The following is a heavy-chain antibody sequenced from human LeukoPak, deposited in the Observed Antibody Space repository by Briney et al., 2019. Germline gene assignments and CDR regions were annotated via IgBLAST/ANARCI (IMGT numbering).Heavy chain of an antibody. Sequence: GGSLRLSCAASGFTFSSYSMNSVRQAPGKGLEWVSSIISSSSYIYYADSVKGRFTISRDNAKNSLYLQMNSLRAEDTAVYYCAGRAARRGAGYYYGMDVWGQGTTVTVSS. J-gene: IGHJ6*02. V-gene: IGHV3-21*01. CDR2: IISSSSYI. CDR3: AGRAARRGAGYYYGMDV. CDR1: GFTFSSYS. D-gene: IGHD6-6*01.